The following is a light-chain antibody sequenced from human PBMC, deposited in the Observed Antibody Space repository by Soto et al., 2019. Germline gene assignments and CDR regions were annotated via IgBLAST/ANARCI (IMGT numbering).Light chain of an antibody. CDR3: LQDDNSPRT. J-gene: IGKJ4*01. Sequence: IQMTQSPSTLSASVGDRATFTCRASQSISASLAWYQLKPGQPPKLLIYAASSLQSGVPSRFSGSGSGTDFTLTISSLQPEDFATYYCLQDDNSPRTFGGGTKVDNK. V-gene: IGKV1-6*01. CDR2: AAS. CDR1: QSISAS.